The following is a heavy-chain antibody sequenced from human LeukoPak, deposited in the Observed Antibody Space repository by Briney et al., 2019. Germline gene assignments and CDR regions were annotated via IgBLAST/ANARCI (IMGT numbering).Heavy chain of an antibody. CDR1: GSSISSGGYS. D-gene: IGHD5-12*01. CDR2: IYHSGST. CDR3: ARGLKWASGYDWGLEH. J-gene: IGHJ4*02. V-gene: IGHV4-30-2*01. Sequence: PSETLSLTCAVSGSSISSGGYSWSWIRQPPGKGLEWIGYIYHSGSTYYNPSLKSRVTMSVETSKNQFSLKMTSVTAADTAVYYCARGLKWASGYDWGLEHWGQGALVTVSS.